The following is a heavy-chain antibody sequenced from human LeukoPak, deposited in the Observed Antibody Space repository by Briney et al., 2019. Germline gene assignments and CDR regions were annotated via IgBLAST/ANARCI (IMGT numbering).Heavy chain of an antibody. V-gene: IGHV1-69*04. CDR2: IIPILGIA. CDR3: AGPEVPNLTYGSGSYRMDV. D-gene: IGHD3-10*01. Sequence: ASVKVSCKASGGTFSSYAISWVRQAPGQGLEWMGRIIPILGIANYAQKFQGRVTITADKSTSTAYMELSSLRSEDTAVYYCAGPEVPNLTYGSGSYRMDVWGQGTTVTVSS. CDR1: GGTFSSYA. J-gene: IGHJ6*02.